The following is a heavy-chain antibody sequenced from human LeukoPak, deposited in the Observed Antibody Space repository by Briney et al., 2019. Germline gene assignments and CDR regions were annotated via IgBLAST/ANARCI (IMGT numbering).Heavy chain of an antibody. D-gene: IGHD6-19*01. V-gene: IGHV3-20*03. Sequence: GGSLRLSFAGCGLTFDDYGMSWVRQAPGKGLEWVSGSNWKGDSTGYADSVKGRFTISRDNAKNSLYLQMNSLRAEDTALYYCARDEGVYSSGSNWFDPWGQGTLVTVSS. CDR2: SNWKGDST. CDR3: ARDEGVYSSGSNWFDP. J-gene: IGHJ5*02. CDR1: GLTFDDYG.